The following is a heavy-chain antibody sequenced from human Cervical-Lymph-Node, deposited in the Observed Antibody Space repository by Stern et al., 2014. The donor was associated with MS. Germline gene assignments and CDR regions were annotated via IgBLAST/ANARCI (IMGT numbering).Heavy chain of an antibody. D-gene: IGHD6-19*01. Sequence: VQLVESGGGVVQPGRSLRLSCAASGFTFSNYAMHWVRQAPGKGLEWVTLNASKTFYADSVKGRFTISRDKSRNTLFLQMNSLRAEDTAVYYCARVVAVAGTSFDYWGQGTLVTVSS. CDR1: GFTFSNYA. V-gene: IGHV3-30-3*01. CDR3: ARVVAVAGTSFDY. CDR2: NASKT. J-gene: IGHJ4*02.